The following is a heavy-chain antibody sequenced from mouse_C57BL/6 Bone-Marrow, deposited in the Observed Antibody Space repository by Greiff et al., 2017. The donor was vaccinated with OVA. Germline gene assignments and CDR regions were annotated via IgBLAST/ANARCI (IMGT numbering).Heavy chain of an antibody. CDR3: ARRGCSYWYFDV. CDR1: GYTFTSYW. Sequence: VQLQQPGASVKMSCKASGYTFTSYWITWVKQRPGQGLEWIGDIYPGSGSTNYNEKFKSKATLTVDTSSSTAYMQLSSLTSEDSAVYYCARRGCSYWYFDVWGTGTTVTVSS. J-gene: IGHJ1*03. CDR2: IYPGSGST. V-gene: IGHV1-55*01.